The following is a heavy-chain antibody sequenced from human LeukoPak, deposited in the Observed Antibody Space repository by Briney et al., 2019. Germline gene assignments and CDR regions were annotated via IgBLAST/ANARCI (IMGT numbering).Heavy chain of an antibody. J-gene: IGHJ5*02. D-gene: IGHD1-1*01. Sequence: GGSLRLSCAASGFTFSSYAMTWVRQAPGKGLEWVSTITGSGDSTYYADSVKGRFTISRDNSKNTLYLQMYSLRAEDTAVYFCAKDLNGCNDVGGWFDPWGQGTLVTVSS. CDR1: GFTFSSYA. V-gene: IGHV3-23*01. CDR2: ITGSGDST. CDR3: AKDLNGCNDVGGWFDP.